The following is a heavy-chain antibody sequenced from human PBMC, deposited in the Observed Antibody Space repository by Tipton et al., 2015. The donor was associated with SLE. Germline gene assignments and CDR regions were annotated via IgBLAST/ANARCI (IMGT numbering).Heavy chain of an antibody. J-gene: IGHJ5*02. CDR2: IKKDGSEK. CDR3: AKDGGSSDYNWFDP. CDR1: GDSISTYY. Sequence: LSLTCTVSGDSISTYYWSWVRQAPGKGLEWVANIKKDGSEKYYVDSVKGRFTISIDNAKNSLYLQMNSLRAEDTALYYCAKDGGSSDYNWFDPWGQGTLVTVSS. V-gene: IGHV3-7*03. D-gene: IGHD2-21*01.